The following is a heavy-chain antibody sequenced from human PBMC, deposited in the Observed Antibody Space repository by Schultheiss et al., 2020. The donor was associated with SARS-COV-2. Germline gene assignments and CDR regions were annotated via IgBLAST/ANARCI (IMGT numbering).Heavy chain of an antibody. Sequence: ASVKVSCKTSGHIFTGYFLHWVRQAPGQGLEWMGRINPSSGGTNVAQNFQGRITMTRDTSVRTVYMELSRLTSDDTAVYYCAREGTVNEDNPYGMDVWGQGTTVTVSS. D-gene: IGHD4-17*01. V-gene: IGHV1-2*02. CDR3: AREGTVNEDNPYGMDV. J-gene: IGHJ6*02. CDR1: GHIFTGYF. CDR2: INPSSGGT.